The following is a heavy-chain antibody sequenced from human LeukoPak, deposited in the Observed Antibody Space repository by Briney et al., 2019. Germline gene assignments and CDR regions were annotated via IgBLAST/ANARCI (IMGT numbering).Heavy chain of an antibody. CDR3: ARGSTSGGAYYFDY. J-gene: IGHJ4*02. CDR2: ISSSSSYI. CDR1: GFTFSSYS. Sequence: GGSLRLSCAASGFTFSSYSMNWVRQAPGKELEWVSSISSSSSYIYYADSVKGRFTISRDNAKNSLYLQMNSLRAEDTAVYYCARGSTSGGAYYFDYWGQGTLVTVSS. D-gene: IGHD2-15*01. V-gene: IGHV3-21*01.